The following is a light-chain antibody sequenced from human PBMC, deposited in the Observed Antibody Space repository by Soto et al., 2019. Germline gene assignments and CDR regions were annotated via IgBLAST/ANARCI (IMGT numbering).Light chain of an antibody. J-gene: IGLJ2*01. CDR3: QSYDSSLNVV. V-gene: IGLV1-40*01. Sequence: QSVLTQPPSVSGAPGQRVTISCTGSRSNIGAGYDVHWYQQFPGTAPKLLIYANTNRPSGVPDRFSGSKSGASASLAITGLQAEDEADYYCQSYDSSLNVVFGGGTKLTV. CDR1: RSNIGAGYD. CDR2: ANT.